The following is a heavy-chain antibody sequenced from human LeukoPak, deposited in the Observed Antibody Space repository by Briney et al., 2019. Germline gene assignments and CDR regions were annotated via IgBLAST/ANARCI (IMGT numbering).Heavy chain of an antibody. D-gene: IGHD6-13*01. J-gene: IGHJ5*02. CDR2: IYYSGTT. Sequence: PSETLSLTCTVSGGSIDSNSWTWIRQPPGKGLEWIGYIYYSGTTNYNPSLKSRVTMSVDMSKNQFSLKLSSATAADTAVYYCARRSSSWKNWFDPWGQGTLVTVSS. CDR1: GGSIDSNS. CDR3: ARRSSSWKNWFDP. V-gene: IGHV4-59*01.